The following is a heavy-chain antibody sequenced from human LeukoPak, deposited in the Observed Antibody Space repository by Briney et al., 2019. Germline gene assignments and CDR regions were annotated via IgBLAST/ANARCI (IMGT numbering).Heavy chain of an antibody. CDR3: AKDLGDWLDYFDY. CDR1: GFTFSSYA. Sequence: GGSLRLSCAASGFTFSSYAMSWVRQAPGKGLEWVSAISVGGGSTYYADSVKGRFTISRDNSKNTLYLQMNSLRAEDTAVYYRAKDLGDWLDYFDYWGQGTLVTVSS. CDR2: ISVGGGST. J-gene: IGHJ4*02. V-gene: IGHV3-23*01. D-gene: IGHD2-21*01.